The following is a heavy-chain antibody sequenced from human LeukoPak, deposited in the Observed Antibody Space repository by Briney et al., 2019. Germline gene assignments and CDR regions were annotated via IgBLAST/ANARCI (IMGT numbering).Heavy chain of an antibody. CDR3: ARDNYGAEEGIGSSLVWLDP. D-gene: IGHD6-13*01. CDR1: GGTFSSYA. CDR2: IDTSTGNP. Sequence: ASVKVSCKASGGTFSSYAISWVRQAPGQGLEWMGWIDTSTGNPTYAQGFTEQFVFSLDTSVNTAYLQINSLKAEDTAMYYCARDNYGAEEGIGSSLVWLDPWGQGTLVIVSS. J-gene: IGHJ5*02. V-gene: IGHV7-4-1*02.